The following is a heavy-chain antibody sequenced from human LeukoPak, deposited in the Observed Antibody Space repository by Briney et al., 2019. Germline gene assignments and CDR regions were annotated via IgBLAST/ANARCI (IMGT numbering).Heavy chain of an antibody. CDR2: ISGSGGST. CDR3: ARADYDILTGPPY. D-gene: IGHD3-9*01. V-gene: IGHV3-23*01. Sequence: GGSLRLSCAASGFTFSSYGMSWVRQAPGKGLEWVSAISGSGGSTYYADSVKGRFTISRDNAKNSLYLQMNSLRAEDTAVYYCARADYDILTGPPYWGQGTLVTVSS. J-gene: IGHJ4*02. CDR1: GFTFSSYG.